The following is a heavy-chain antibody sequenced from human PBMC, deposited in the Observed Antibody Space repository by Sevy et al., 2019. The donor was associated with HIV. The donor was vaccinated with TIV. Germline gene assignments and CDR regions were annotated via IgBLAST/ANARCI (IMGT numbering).Heavy chain of an antibody. D-gene: IGHD3-10*01. CDR3: ERDISFGELGSWFDP. Sequence: GGSLRLSCAASGFTVNSDYMSWVRQAPGKGLEWVSVVYSGGTTYYADSVKGRFTISRDNSKNILYLQMNSLRVEDTAVYYCERDISFGELGSWFDPWGQGTLVTVSS. CDR1: GFTVNSDY. V-gene: IGHV3-53*01. CDR2: VYSGGTT. J-gene: IGHJ5*02.